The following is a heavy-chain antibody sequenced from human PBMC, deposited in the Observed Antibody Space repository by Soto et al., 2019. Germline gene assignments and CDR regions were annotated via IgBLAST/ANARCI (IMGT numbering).Heavy chain of an antibody. CDR1: GYTFTSYD. J-gene: IGHJ6*02. Sequence: ASVKVSCKASGYTFTSYDINWVRQATGQGLEWMGWMNPNSGNTGYAQKFQGRVTMTRNNSISTAYMELSSLRSEDTAVYYCARKKTSYYDFWSGYYPYYYYGMDVWG. CDR3: ARKKTSYYDFWSGYYPYYYYGMDV. V-gene: IGHV1-8*01. CDR2: MNPNSGNT. D-gene: IGHD3-3*01.